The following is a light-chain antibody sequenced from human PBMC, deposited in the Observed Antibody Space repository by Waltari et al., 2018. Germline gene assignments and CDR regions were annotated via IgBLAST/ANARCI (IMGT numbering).Light chain of an antibody. CDR2: EVS. CDR3: SSYTNNDAFI. Sequence: QAALTQSPSVSGSPGQSVTISCAGTSSDIGAYNRVSWYQQHPGKAPKLLISEVSDRPSGVSDRFSGSKSGSTASLIISGLQTEDEADYYCSSYTNNDAFIFG. J-gene: IGLJ1*01. V-gene: IGLV2-14*01. CDR1: SSDIGAYNR.